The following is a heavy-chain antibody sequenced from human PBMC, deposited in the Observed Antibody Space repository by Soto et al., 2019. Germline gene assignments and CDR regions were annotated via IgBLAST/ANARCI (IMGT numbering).Heavy chain of an antibody. CDR3: ARDRNGLGGIDF. Sequence: SETLSLTCVVSGGPISSGGYSWTWIRQPPGRGLEWIGYISQSGSADYNPSLKSRVTISVDTSKNQFSLRLSSVTAADTAVYYCARDRNGLGGIDFWGQGILVTVSS. D-gene: IGHD1-1*01. CDR1: GGPISSGGYS. V-gene: IGHV4-30-2*01. J-gene: IGHJ4*02. CDR2: ISQSGSA.